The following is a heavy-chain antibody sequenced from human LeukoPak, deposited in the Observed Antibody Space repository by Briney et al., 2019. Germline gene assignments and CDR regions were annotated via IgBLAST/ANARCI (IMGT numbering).Heavy chain of an antibody. D-gene: IGHD3-10*01. CDR2: IGGSGGGT. V-gene: IGHV3-23*01. CDR3: AREKGRGVISPYYDY. Sequence: AGGSLRLSCAASGFTFSTYAMSWVRQAPGKGLEWVSTIGGSGGGTYYAESVKGRFTISRDTSKNTLSLQMNSLRVEDTAVYYCAREKGRGVISPYYDYWGQGTLVTVS. CDR1: GFTFSTYA. J-gene: IGHJ4*02.